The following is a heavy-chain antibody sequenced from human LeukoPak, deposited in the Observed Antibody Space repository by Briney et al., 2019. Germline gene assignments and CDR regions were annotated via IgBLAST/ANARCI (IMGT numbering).Heavy chain of an antibody. CDR2: IWYDGSKK. D-gene: IGHD3-9*01. CDR3: ARDMGPYYDILTGPDF. J-gene: IGHJ4*02. CDR1: GFTFSTYG. Sequence: GRSLRLSCAASGFTFSTYGMHWLRQAPGKGLVWVAVIWYDGSKKYYADSVKGRFTISRDNSKTTLYMQMNSLRTEDTALYYCARDMGPYYDILTGPDFWGQGTLVTVSS. V-gene: IGHV3-33*01.